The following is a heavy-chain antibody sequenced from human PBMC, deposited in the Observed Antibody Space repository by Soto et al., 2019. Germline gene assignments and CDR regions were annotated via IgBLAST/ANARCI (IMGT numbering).Heavy chain of an antibody. J-gene: IGHJ6*02. CDR2: IIPIFGTA. CDR1: GGTFSSYA. Sequence: QVQLVQSGAEVKKPGSSVKVSCKASGGTFSSYAISWVRQAPGQGLEWMGGIIPIFGTANYAQKFQGRVTITEDESQRQASMELSGLGSGDTAVYCWGGGPCPGGGEFYYYYGMDVWGQGTTVTVSS. V-gene: IGHV1-69*01. D-gene: IGHD3-10*02. CDR3: GGGPCPGGGEFYYYYGMDV.